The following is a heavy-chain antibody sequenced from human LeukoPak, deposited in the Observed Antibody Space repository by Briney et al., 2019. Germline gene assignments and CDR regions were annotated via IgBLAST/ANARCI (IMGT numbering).Heavy chain of an antibody. Sequence: GGSLRLSCAASGFTFSSYEVNWVRQAPGKGLEWVSYISSSGSTIYYADSVKGRFTISRDNAKNSLYLQMNSLRAEDTAVYYCARETSSIAARGGYYYYMDVWGKGTTVTVSS. J-gene: IGHJ6*03. CDR1: GFTFSSYE. CDR3: ARETSSIAARGGYYYYMDV. V-gene: IGHV3-48*03. CDR2: ISSSGSTI. D-gene: IGHD6-6*01.